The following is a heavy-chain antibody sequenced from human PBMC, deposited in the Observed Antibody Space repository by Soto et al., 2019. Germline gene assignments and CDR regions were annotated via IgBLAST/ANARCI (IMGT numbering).Heavy chain of an antibody. D-gene: IGHD5-18*01. CDR2: INPNSGGT. CDR1: GYTFTGYY. J-gene: IGHJ3*02. Sequence: ASVKVSCKASGYTFTGYYMHWVRQAPGQGLEWMGWINPNSGGTNYAQKFQGWVTMTRDTSISTAYMELSRLRSDDTAVYYCARAGYSYDEAFDIWGQGTMVTVS. V-gene: IGHV1-2*04. CDR3: ARAGYSYDEAFDI.